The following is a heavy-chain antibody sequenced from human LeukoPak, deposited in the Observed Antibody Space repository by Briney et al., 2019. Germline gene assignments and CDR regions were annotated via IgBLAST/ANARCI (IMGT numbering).Heavy chain of an antibody. D-gene: IGHD6-13*01. V-gene: IGHV4-34*01. Sequence: SETLSLTCAVYGGSFSGYYWSWIRQPPGKELEWIGEINHSGSTNYNPSLKSRVTISVDTSKNQFSLKLSSVTAADTAVYYCARGSAAAGTGRRLYYYYYYMDVWGKGTTVTVSS. CDR2: INHSGST. J-gene: IGHJ6*03. CDR1: GGSFSGYY. CDR3: ARGSAAAGTGRRLYYYYYYMDV.